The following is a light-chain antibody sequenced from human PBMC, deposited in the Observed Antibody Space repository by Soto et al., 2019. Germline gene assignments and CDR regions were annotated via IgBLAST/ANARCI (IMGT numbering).Light chain of an antibody. CDR2: DAS. V-gene: IGKV3-15*01. CDR3: QQRSNWPYT. CDR1: QSVSYY. Sequence: EILMTQSPATLSVSPGERVTFSCRASQSVSYYLAWYQQKPGQAPRLLIYDASTRATGIPVRFSGSGSGTEFTLTISSLQSEDFAVYYCQQRSNWPYTFGQGTKLEIK. J-gene: IGKJ2*01.